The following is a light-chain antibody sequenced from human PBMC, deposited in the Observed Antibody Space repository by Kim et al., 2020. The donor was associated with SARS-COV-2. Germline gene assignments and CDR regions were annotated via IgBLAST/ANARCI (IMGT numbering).Light chain of an antibody. CDR3: CSYVGSSVV. CDR2: DVS. V-gene: IGLV2-11*01. CDR1: SSDVGGYNY. J-gene: IGLJ2*01. Sequence: PGQSVTISCTGTSSDVGGYNYVSWYQQHPGKAPKLMIYDVSKRPSGVPDRFSGSKSGNTASLTVSGLQAEDEADYYCCSYVGSSVVFGGGTQLTVL.